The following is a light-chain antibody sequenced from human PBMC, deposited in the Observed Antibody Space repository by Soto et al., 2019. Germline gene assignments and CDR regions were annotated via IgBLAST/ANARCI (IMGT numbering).Light chain of an antibody. CDR3: QQSYSTLIT. CDR1: QDISNY. V-gene: IGKV1-39*01. CDR2: DAS. Sequence: DIQMTQSPSSLSASVGYIVTITCQASQDISNYLNWYQQKPGKAPKLLIYDASNLETGVPSRFSGSGSGTDFTLTISSLQPEDFATYYCQQSYSTLITFGQGTRLEI. J-gene: IGKJ5*01.